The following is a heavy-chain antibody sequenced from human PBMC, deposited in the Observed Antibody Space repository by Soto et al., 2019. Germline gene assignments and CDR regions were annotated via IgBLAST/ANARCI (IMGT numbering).Heavy chain of an antibody. CDR2: IYTSGST. CDR1: GGSISSYY. D-gene: IGHD2-15*01. Sequence: SETLSLTCTVSGGSISSYYWSWIRQPAGKGLEWIGRIYTSGSTNYNPSLKSRVTMSVDTSKNQFSLKLSSVTAADTAVYYCAREYCSGGSCYSDGGMDVWGQGTTVTVSS. V-gene: IGHV4-4*07. J-gene: IGHJ6*02. CDR3: AREYCSGGSCYSDGGMDV.